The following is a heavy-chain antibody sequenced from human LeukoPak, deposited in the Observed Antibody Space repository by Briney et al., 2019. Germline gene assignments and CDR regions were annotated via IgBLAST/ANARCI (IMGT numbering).Heavy chain of an antibody. CDR2: IYYSGSP. Sequence: SETLSLTRTVSSGSISNYYWSWIRQPPGKGLEWIGNIYYSGSPNYNPSLKSRVTISVDTSKNQFSLKLSSVTAADTAVYYCARKGTYGGYFDHWGQGTLVTVSS. V-gene: IGHV4-59*08. CDR1: SGSISNYY. J-gene: IGHJ4*02. D-gene: IGHD4-23*01. CDR3: ARKGTYGGYFDH.